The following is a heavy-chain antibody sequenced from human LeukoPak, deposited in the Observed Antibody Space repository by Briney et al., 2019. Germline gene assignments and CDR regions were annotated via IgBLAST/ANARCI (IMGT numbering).Heavy chain of an antibody. CDR1: GYTFSDYW. D-gene: IGHD1-14*01. CDR2: IDPKNGGT. Sequence: ASLKVSCKASGYTFSDYWIHWVRQAPGQGLEWMGWIDPKNGGTNYAQKFRGRVTMTTDSSFTTVYMDLSRLISDDTAVHYCSRGGLYHGFDYWGQGTLVTVSS. CDR3: SRGGLYHGFDY. J-gene: IGHJ4*02. V-gene: IGHV1-2*02.